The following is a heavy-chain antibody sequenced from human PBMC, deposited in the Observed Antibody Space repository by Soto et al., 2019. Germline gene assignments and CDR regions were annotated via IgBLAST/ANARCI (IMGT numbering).Heavy chain of an antibody. CDR1: GFTFSDYA. CDR3: ARWAFCSGGSCSRFYYYMDV. CDR2: IGSDISYI. D-gene: IGHD2-15*01. J-gene: IGHJ6*03. Sequence: GGSLRLSCAASGFTFSDYAMKWVRQAPGKGLEWLSSIGSDISYIYYAESVKGRFTISRDNAKKSLYLQMNDLRAEDTAVYFCARWAFCSGGSCSRFYYYMDVWGKGTTVTVS. V-gene: IGHV3-21*01.